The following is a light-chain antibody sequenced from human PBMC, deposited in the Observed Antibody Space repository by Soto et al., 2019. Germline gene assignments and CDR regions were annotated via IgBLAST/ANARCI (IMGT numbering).Light chain of an antibody. CDR1: SSDVGRYDY. V-gene: IGLV2-14*01. CDR2: EVS. Sequence: QSALTQPASVSGSRGQSITISCTGTSSDVGRYDYVSWYQHHPGKTPKLMIYEVSSRPSGVSHRFSGSKSGNTASLTISGLQADDEADYYCSSYTSHTTIFGGGTKLTVL. CDR3: SSYTSHTTI. J-gene: IGLJ2*01.